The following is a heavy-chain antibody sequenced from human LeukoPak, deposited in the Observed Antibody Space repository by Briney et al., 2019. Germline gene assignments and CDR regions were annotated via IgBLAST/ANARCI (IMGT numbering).Heavy chain of an antibody. D-gene: IGHD3-9*01. J-gene: IGHJ4*02. Sequence: SETLSLTCTVSGYSINSGYTWGWIRQPPGKGLEWIGNIYHSGGTYYNPSLTSRVTISVDTSKNQFSLKLSSVTAADTAVYYCARCKGRYYDILTGYCYFDYWGQGTLVTVSS. CDR1: GYSINSGYT. CDR2: IYHSGGT. CDR3: ARCKGRYYDILTGYCYFDY. V-gene: IGHV4-38-2*02.